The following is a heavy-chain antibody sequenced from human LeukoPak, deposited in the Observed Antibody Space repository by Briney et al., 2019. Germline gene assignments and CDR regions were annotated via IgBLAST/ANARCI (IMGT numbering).Heavy chain of an antibody. CDR1: GFTFDDYA. J-gene: IGHJ4*02. D-gene: IGHD4-17*01. V-gene: IGHV3-9*01. CDR3: AKDMTMVTTGSKDY. Sequence: GRSLRLSCAASGFTFDDYAMHWVRQAPGKGLEWVSGISWNSGSIGYADSVKGRFTISRDNAKNSLYLQMNSLRAEDTALYYCAKDMTMVTTGSKDYWGQGTLVTVSS. CDR2: ISWNSGSI.